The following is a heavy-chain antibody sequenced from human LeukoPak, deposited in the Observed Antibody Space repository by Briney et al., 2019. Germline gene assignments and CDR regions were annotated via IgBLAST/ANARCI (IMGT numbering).Heavy chain of an antibody. CDR1: GYSISSGYY. CDR2: IYHSGST. D-gene: IGHD4-17*01. V-gene: IGHV4-38-2*02. J-gene: IGHJ6*03. CDR3: ARSSSMYGDYGADYYYYMDV. Sequence: SETLSLTCTVSGYSISSGYYWGWIRQPPGKGLEWIGSIYHSGSTYYNPSLKSRVTISVDTSKNQFSLKLSSVTAADTAVYYCARSSSMYGDYGADYYYYMDVWGKGTTVTVSS.